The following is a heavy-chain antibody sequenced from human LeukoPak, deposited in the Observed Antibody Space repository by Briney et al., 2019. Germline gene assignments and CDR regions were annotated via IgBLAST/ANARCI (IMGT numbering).Heavy chain of an antibody. Sequence: SETLSLTCAVYGGSFSGYYWSWIRQPPGKGLEGIGEINHRGSTNYNPSLKSRVTISVDTSKNQFSLKLSSVTAAGTAVYYCARVFPFQLPYLDRYYFDYWGQGTLVTVSS. V-gene: IGHV4-34*01. CDR2: INHRGST. J-gene: IGHJ4*02. D-gene: IGHD2-2*01. CDR1: GGSFSGYY. CDR3: ARVFPFQLPYLDRYYFDY.